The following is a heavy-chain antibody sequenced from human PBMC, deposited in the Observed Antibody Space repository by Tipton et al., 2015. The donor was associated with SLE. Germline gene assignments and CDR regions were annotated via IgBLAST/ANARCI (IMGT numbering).Heavy chain of an antibody. CDR1: GGPFSSYY. J-gene: IGHJ3*02. V-gene: IGHV4-59*01. CDR3: ARDHIVVVGAFDI. Sequence: LRLSCTVSGGPFSSYYWSWIRQPPGKGLEWIGYIYYSGSTNYNPSLKSRVTISVDTSKNQFSLKLSSVTAADTAVYYCARDHIVVVGAFDIWGQGTMVTVSS. D-gene: IGHD2-2*01. CDR2: IYYSGST.